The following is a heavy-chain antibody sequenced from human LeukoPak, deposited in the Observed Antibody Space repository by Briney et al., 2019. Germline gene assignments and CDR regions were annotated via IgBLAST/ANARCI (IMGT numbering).Heavy chain of an antibody. V-gene: IGHV4-34*01. CDR3: ARGRRLGATFNYYYYMDV. D-gene: IGHD1-26*01. J-gene: IGHJ6*03. Sequence: SETLSLTCAVYGGSFSGYYWSWMRQPPGKGLEWIGEINHSGSTNYNPSLKSRVTISVDTSKNQFSLKLSSVTAADTAVYYCARGRRLGATFNYYYYMDVWGKGTTVTVSS. CDR1: GGSFSGYY. CDR2: INHSGST.